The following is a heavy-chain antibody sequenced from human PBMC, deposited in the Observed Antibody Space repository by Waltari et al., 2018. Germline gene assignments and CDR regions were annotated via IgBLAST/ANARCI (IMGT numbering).Heavy chain of an antibody. CDR2: MFYSGTT. D-gene: IGHD1-26*01. V-gene: IGHV4-39*07. CDR1: GDSVSCGPYF. Sequence: QLQLQESGPRLVKPAETLSLTCTVSGDSVSCGPYFWAWIRQPPGKGLEWLGSMFYSGTTYHNSSLKSRVTISVDTSKNQVSLQLKSVTAADTAVYFCARDRSGTINSFDPWGRGTLVTVSS. J-gene: IGHJ5*02. CDR3: ARDRSGTINSFDP.